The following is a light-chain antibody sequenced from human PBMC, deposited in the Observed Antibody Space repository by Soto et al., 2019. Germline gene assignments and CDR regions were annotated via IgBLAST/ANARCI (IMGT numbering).Light chain of an antibody. CDR3: QERINWPHYHL. CDR1: QSVSSSY. J-gene: IGKJ4*01. Sequence: EFVLTQSPGTLSLSPGERATLSCRASQSVSSSYLAWYQQKPGQAPRILIYGASTRATGIADRFGGSGSGTDCAMTIRIGGPEDFAVDCCQERINWPHYHLFGVGDKVEIK. V-gene: IGKV3D-20*02. CDR2: GAS.